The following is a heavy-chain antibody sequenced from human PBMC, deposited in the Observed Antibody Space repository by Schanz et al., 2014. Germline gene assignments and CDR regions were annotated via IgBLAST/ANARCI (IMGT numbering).Heavy chain of an antibody. CDR3: AREWSSFDC. CDR2: IYSSGST. Sequence: QVQLQESGPGLVKPSETLSLTCTVSGGSISSFKWSWIRQPPGKGLEYIGYIYSSGSTNYNPSLESRVTMSVDTSKNQFSLKLSSVTAADTAVYYCAREWSSFDCWGQGTLVTVSS. CDR1: GGSISSFK. V-gene: IGHV4-59*01. J-gene: IGHJ4*02. D-gene: IGHD2-8*01.